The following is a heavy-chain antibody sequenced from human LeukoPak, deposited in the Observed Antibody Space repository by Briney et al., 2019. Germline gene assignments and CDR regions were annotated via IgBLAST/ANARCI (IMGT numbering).Heavy chain of an antibody. CDR3: ARGEMISHFDY. J-gene: IGHJ4*02. V-gene: IGHV1-46*01. Sequence: ASVKVSCKASGYTFTGYYMHWVRQAPGQGLECMGIINPSGGSTSYAQKFQGRVAMTRDTSISTAYMELSRLRSDDTAVYYCARGEMISHFDYWGQGTLVTVSS. CDR1: GYTFTGYY. CDR2: INPSGGST. D-gene: IGHD3-16*01.